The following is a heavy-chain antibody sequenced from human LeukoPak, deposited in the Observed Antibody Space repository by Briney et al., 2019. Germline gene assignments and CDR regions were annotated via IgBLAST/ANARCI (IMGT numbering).Heavy chain of an antibody. V-gene: IGHV4-59*01. CDR1: GGSISSYY. CDR2: IYYSGST. J-gene: IGHJ4*02. Sequence: SETLSLTCTVSGGSISSYYWSWIRQPPGKGLEWIGYIYYSGSTNYNPSLKSRVTISVDPSKNPFSLKLSSVTAADTAVYYCARSIQWLGYYFDYWGQGTLVTVSS. D-gene: IGHD5-12*01. CDR3: ARSIQWLGYYFDY.